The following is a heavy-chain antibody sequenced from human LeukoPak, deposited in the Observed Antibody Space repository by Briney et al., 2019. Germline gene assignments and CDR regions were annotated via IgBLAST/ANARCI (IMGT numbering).Heavy chain of an antibody. CDR1: GFTFSSYA. CDR3: AKDRRVGCSTTTCYLFDS. V-gene: IGHV3-23*01. CDR2: ISGSDSST. D-gene: IGHD2-2*01. Sequence: GGSLRLSCAASGFTFSSYAMSWVRQAPGKGLEWVSVISGSDSSTYYADSVKGRFTISRDNSKNTLYLQMNSLRAEDTAIYCCAKDRRVGCSTTTCYLFDSRGQGTLVTVSS. J-gene: IGHJ4*02.